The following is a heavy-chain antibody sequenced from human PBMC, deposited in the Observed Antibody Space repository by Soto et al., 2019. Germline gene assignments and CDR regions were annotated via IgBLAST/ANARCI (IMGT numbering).Heavy chain of an antibody. D-gene: IGHD3-22*01. Sequence: SETLSLTCTVSGGSISSYYWSWIRQPPGKGLEWIGYIYYSGSTNYNPSLKSRVTISVDTSKNQFSLKLSSVTAADTAVYYCARDRYDTNGFDAFDIWGQGTMVTVSS. CDR1: GGSISSYY. CDR2: IYYSGST. CDR3: ARDRYDTNGFDAFDI. V-gene: IGHV4-59*01. J-gene: IGHJ3*02.